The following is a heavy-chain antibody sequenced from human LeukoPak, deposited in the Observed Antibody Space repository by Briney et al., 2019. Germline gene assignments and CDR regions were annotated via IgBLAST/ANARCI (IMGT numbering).Heavy chain of an antibody. CDR3: ARQASYCSSTSCWKLYNRFDP. V-gene: IGHV4-34*01. CDR2: INHSGST. D-gene: IGHD2-2*01. Sequence: PSETLSLTCAVYGGSFSGYYWSWIRQPPGKGLEWIGEINHSGSTNYNPSLKSRGTISVDTSKNQFSLKLSSVTAADTAVYYCARQASYCSSTSCWKLYNRFDPWGQGTLVTVSS. CDR1: GGSFSGYY. J-gene: IGHJ5*02.